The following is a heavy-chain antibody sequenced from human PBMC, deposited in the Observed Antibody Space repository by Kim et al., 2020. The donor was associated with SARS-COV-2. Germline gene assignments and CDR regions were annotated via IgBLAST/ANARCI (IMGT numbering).Heavy chain of an antibody. Sequence: HSGSTHYTPSLKSRVTISVDTSKNQFSLKLSSVTAADTAVYYCASAGFDYWGQGTLVTVSS. CDR2: HSGST. J-gene: IGHJ4*02. V-gene: IGHV4-34*01. CDR3: ASAGFDY.